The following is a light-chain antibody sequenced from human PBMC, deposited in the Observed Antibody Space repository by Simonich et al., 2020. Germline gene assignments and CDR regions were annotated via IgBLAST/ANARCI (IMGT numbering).Light chain of an antibody. V-gene: IGKV1-5*03. Sequence: DIQMTQSPSTLSASVGDRVTITCRASQSISSWLAWYQQKPGKAPKLLIYKASSLESGVPSRFSGSGSGTESTLTISSLQPDDFATYYCQQYNKGYTFGQGTKLEIK. J-gene: IGKJ2*01. CDR3: QQYNKGYT. CDR2: KAS. CDR1: QSISSW.